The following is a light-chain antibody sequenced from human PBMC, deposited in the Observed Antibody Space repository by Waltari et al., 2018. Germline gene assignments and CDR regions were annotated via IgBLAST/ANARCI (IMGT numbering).Light chain of an antibody. CDR3: SSYTTSGTWV. Sequence: QSALTQPASVSGSPGQSITISCTGTSSDVGAYIHVSWYQQRPGKAPKLIIHNVSNQPSGVSNRFSGSKSANTASLTISGLQAEDEADYYCSSYTTSGTWVFGGGTKVTVL. J-gene: IGLJ3*02. CDR1: SSDVGAYIH. V-gene: IGLV2-14*03. CDR2: NVS.